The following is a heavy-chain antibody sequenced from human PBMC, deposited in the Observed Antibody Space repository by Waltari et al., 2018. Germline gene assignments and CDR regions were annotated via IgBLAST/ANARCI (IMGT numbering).Heavy chain of an antibody. CDR2: INHSGST. D-gene: IGHD4-17*01. J-gene: IGHJ4*02. V-gene: IGHV4-38-2*02. CDR1: GYSISSGYY. Sequence: QVQLQESGPGLVKPSETLSLTCAVSGYSISSGYYWGWIRQPPGKGLEWIGSINHSGSTYYNPSLKSRVTISVDTSKTQFSRKLSSVTAADTAVYYCARDGGAGYGDYVDYWGQGTLVTVSS. CDR3: ARDGGAGYGDYVDY.